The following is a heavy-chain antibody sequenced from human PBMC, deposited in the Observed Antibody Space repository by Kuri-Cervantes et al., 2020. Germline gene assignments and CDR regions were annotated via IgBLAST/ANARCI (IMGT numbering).Heavy chain of an antibody. CDR1: GFTFSSYG. V-gene: IGHV3-33*01. J-gene: IGHJ4*02. CDR3: ARDLGIVGALYYFDY. Sequence: GGSLRLSCAASGFTFSSYGMHWVRQAPGKGLEWAAVIWYDGSNKYYADSVKGRFTISRDNSKNTLYLQMNSLRAEDTAVYYCARDLGIVGALYYFDYWGQGTLVTVSS. D-gene: IGHD1-26*01. CDR2: IWYDGSNK.